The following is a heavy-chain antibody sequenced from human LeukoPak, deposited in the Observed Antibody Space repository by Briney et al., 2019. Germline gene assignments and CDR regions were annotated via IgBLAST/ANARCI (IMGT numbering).Heavy chain of an antibody. CDR3: AIRPLGGSGAVGAFDI. J-gene: IGHJ3*02. CDR1: GYSFTSYW. D-gene: IGHD3-10*01. V-gene: IGHV5-51*01. CDR2: IYPGDSDT. Sequence: GESLKISCKGSGYSFTSYWIGWVRQMPGKGLEWMGLIYPGDSDTSYSPSFQGQVTISAAKSISTTYLQWSSLKASDTAMYYCAIRPLGGSGAVGAFDIWGQGTMVTVSS.